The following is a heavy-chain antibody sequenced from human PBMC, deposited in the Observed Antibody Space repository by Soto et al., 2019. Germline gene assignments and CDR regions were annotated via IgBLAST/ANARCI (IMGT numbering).Heavy chain of an antibody. V-gene: IGHV3-23*01. CDR1: GFTFSSYA. J-gene: IGHJ4*02. CDR3: TNDRYYYDTGGYSDY. Sequence: PXGSLRLSCAASGFTFSSYAMSWVRQAPGKGLEWVSAISGSGGSTYYADSVKGRFTISRDNSKNTLYLQMNSLRAEDTAVYYCTNDRYYYDTGGYSDYWGQGTLVTVSS. D-gene: IGHD3-22*01. CDR2: ISGSGGST.